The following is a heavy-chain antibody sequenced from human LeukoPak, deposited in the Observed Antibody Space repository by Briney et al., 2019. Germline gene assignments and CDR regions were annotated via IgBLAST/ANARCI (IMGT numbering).Heavy chain of an antibody. CDR1: GYTFTSYY. D-gene: IGHD2-8*01. Sequence: ASVKVSCKASGYTFTSYYMHWVRQAPGQGLEWMGIINPSGGSTSYAQKFQGRVTMTRDTSTSTVYMELSSLRSEDTAVYYCARDGIVPEDLYYYGRDVWGQGTTVTVSS. CDR2: INPSGGST. J-gene: IGHJ6*02. CDR3: ARDGIVPEDLYYYGRDV. V-gene: IGHV1-46*01.